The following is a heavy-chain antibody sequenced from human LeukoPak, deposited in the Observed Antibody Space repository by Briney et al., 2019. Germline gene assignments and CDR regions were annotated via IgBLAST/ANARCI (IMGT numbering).Heavy chain of an antibody. CDR1: GLTFSSQS. V-gene: IGHV3-21*01. D-gene: IGHD4-23*01. CDR3: ARVTETTVVKRADDY. J-gene: IGHJ4*02. CDR2: IGGSCSTYI. Sequence: GGSLRLSCAASGLTFSSQSMIWVRQAPGKGLECVSPIGGSCSTYIYYADSVRGRFTISRDNAKNSLYLQMNSLRAEDTAVYYCARVTETTVVKRADDYWGQGTLVTVSS.